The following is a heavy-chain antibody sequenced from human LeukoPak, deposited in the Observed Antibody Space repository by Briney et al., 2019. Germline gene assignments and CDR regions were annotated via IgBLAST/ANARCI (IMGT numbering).Heavy chain of an antibody. J-gene: IGHJ4*02. D-gene: IGHD3-10*01. Sequence: PSETLSLTCTVSGGSISSSSYYWGWIRQPPGKGLEWIGSIYYSGSTYYNPSLKSRVTISVDTSKNQFSLKLSSVTAADTAVYYCGFGELLYFFDYWGQGTLVTVSS. CDR3: GFGELLYFFDY. V-gene: IGHV4-39*01. CDR1: GGSISSSSYY. CDR2: IYYSGST.